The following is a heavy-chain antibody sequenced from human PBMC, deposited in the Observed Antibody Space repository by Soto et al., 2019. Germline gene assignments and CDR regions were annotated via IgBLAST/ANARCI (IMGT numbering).Heavy chain of an antibody. CDR2: INHSGST. Sequence: QVQLQQWGAGLLKPSETLSLTCAVYGGSFSGYYWSWIRQPPGKGLEWIGEINHSGSTNYNPSLKSRVTISVDTSKNQFSLKLSSVTAADTAVYYCARGLGDWNAIHKNWFDPWGQGTLVTVSS. V-gene: IGHV4-34*01. CDR3: ARGLGDWNAIHKNWFDP. J-gene: IGHJ5*02. CDR1: GGSFSGYY. D-gene: IGHD1-1*01.